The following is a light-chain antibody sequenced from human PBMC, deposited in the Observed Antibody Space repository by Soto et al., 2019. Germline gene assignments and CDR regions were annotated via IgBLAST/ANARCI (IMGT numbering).Light chain of an antibody. CDR1: SSDVGGYNY. CDR2: NVS. Sequence: QSVLAQPASVSGSPGQSITISCTGTSSDVGGYNYASWYQQHPGKAPKLIIYNVSNRPSGVSNRFSGSKSGNTASLTISGLQAEDEGHYYCSSFTSSNTVLFGGGTKVTVL. CDR3: SSFTSSNTVL. J-gene: IGLJ2*01. V-gene: IGLV2-14*01.